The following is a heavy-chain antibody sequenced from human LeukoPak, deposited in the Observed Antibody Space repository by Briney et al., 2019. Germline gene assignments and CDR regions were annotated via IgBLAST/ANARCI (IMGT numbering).Heavy chain of an antibody. D-gene: IGHD6-13*01. CDR1: GFTFGSYA. Sequence: GASLRLSCAASGFTFGSYAMSWVRQAPGKGLEWVSLISGSGGSRYFADSLKGRFTISRDNSKNTLYLQMNSLRAEDTAVYYCAKDGYSSSWYNRGGYYYGMDVWGQGTTVTVSS. CDR2: ISGSGGSR. J-gene: IGHJ6*02. CDR3: AKDGYSSSWYNRGGYYYGMDV. V-gene: IGHV3-23*01.